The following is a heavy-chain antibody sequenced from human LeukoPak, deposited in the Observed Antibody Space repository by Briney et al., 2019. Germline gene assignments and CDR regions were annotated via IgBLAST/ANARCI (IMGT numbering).Heavy chain of an antibody. V-gene: IGHV3-66*01. J-gene: IGHJ5*02. CDR3: ARVSGLWFGGPFDP. Sequence: GGSLRLSCAASGFAFHAFDMYWVRQAPGKGLEWVSVIYSGGSTYYADSVKGRFTISRDNSKNTLYLQMNSLRAEDTAVYYCARVSGLWFGGPFDPWGQGTLVTVSS. D-gene: IGHD3-10*01. CDR2: IYSGGST. CDR1: GFAFHAFD.